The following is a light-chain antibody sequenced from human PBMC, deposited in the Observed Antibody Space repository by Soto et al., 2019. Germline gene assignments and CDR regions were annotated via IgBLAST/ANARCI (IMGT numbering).Light chain of an antibody. Sequence: EIVMTQSPATLSVSPGERATLSCRASQSVSSNLAGYQQKPGQAPRLLIYGASTRATGIPARFSGSGSGTEFTLTISSLQSEDFAVYYCQQYNNWPPDLLTFGGGTKVEIK. J-gene: IGKJ4*01. CDR1: QSVSSN. CDR2: GAS. V-gene: IGKV3-15*01. CDR3: QQYNNWPPDLLT.